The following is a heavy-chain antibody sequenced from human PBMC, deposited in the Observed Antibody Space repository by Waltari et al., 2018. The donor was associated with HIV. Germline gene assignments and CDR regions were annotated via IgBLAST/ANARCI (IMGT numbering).Heavy chain of an antibody. CDR3: AREDYGDSPLHPSDY. CDR2: IKRDGSEK. CDR1: GFTFSSYW. V-gene: IGHV3-7*01. Sequence: EVQLVESGGGLVQPGGSLRLSCAASGFTFSSYWMSWVRQAPGRGLGGVAKIKRDGSEKSYVDSVKGPFTILRHNAKNSLYPQMNSLRAEDTAVYYCAREDYGDSPLHPSDYWGRGTLVTVSS. D-gene: IGHD4-17*01. J-gene: IGHJ4*02.